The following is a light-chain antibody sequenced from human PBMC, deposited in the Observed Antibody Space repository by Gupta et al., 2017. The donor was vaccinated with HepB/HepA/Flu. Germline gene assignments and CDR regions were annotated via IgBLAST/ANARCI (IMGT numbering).Light chain of an antibody. CDR2: DAS. Sequence: EIVLTQSPATLSLSPGERATRSCRASQSVSSYLDWYQQKPGQAPRLLIYDASNRATGIPDRFSGSGSGTDFTLTSSSPESEDFAVYYCQQRSNWHTFGQGTKLEIK. J-gene: IGKJ2*01. CDR1: QSVSSY. CDR3: QQRSNWHT. V-gene: IGKV3-11*01.